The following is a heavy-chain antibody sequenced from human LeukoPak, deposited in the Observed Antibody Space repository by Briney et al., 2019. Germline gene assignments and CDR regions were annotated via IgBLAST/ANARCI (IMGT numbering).Heavy chain of an antibody. CDR2: ISSSSSYI. CDR3: AKDEDPGYRSDY. V-gene: IGHV3-21*04. J-gene: IGHJ4*02. Sequence: GGSLRLSCAASGFTFSSYSMNWVRQAPGKGLEWVSSISSSSSYIYYADSVKGRFTISRDNAKNSLYLQMNSLRAEDTAVYYCAKDEDPGYRSDYWGQGTLVTVSS. D-gene: IGHD6-13*01. CDR1: GFTFSSYS.